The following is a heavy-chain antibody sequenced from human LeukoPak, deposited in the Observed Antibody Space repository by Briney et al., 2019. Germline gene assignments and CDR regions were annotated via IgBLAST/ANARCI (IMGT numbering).Heavy chain of an antibody. CDR1: GFTFSSYA. Sequence: GGSLRLSCAASGFTFSSYAMHWVRQAPGKGLEWVAVISYDGSNKYYADSVKGRFTISRDNSKNTLHLQMNSLRPEDTAVYYCASARGSANYYSPNDYWGQGTLVTVSS. V-gene: IGHV3-30-3*01. J-gene: IGHJ4*02. CDR3: ASARGSANYYSPNDY. CDR2: ISYDGSNK. D-gene: IGHD3-10*01.